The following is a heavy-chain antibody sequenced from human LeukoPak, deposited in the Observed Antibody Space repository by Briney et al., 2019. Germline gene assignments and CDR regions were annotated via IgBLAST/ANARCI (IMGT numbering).Heavy chain of an antibody. J-gene: IGHJ6*02. V-gene: IGHV3-30*18. CDR1: GFTFSSYG. Sequence: GRSLRLSCAASGFTFSSYGMPWVRQAPGKGLEWVAVISYDGSNKYYADSVKGRFTISRDNSKNTLYLQMNSLRAEDTAVYYCAKDSSAGYYYYGMDVWGQGTTVTVSS. CDR3: AKDSSAGYYYYGMDV. CDR2: ISYDGSNK.